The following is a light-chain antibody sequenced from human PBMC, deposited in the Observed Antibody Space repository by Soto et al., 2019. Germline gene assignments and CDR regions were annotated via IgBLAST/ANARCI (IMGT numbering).Light chain of an antibody. Sequence: EIVMTQSPATLSVSPGERATLSCRASQGLSSSLAWYQQKPGQAPRLLIYGASTRATGIPARFSGSGSGTEFTLTISSLLSEDFAVYYCQQYKNWPPITFGQGTRLEIK. CDR1: QGLSSS. CDR3: QQYKNWPPIT. CDR2: GAS. J-gene: IGKJ5*01. V-gene: IGKV3-15*01.